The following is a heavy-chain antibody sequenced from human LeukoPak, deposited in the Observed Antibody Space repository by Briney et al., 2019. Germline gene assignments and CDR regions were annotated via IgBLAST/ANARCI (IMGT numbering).Heavy chain of an antibody. D-gene: IGHD3-22*01. CDR3: ARWGHFDTSGYFVAEY. V-gene: IGHV4-59*01. CDR2: IYYTGTT. J-gene: IGHJ4*02. CDR1: GGSISSYY. Sequence: SETLSLTCTVSGGSISSYYWNWFRQPPGKGLEWIGHIYYTGTTHYNPSLKNRVSISIDTSKNQFSLNLRSVTAVDTAVYYCARWGHFDTSGYFVAEYWGQGTLITVSS.